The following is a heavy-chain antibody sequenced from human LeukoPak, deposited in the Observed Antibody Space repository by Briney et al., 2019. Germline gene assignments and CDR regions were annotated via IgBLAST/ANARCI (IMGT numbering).Heavy chain of an antibody. Sequence: AGSPRLSRAASGFSFSSYAMAWGRQAPGKGLEWVSTTSDSAGSTLYADSVKGRFTISRDNSKNTLYLQMTSLRAEDTALYFCAKLGCSHTPCYANWWGPGTLVTVSS. D-gene: IGHD2-2*01. CDR1: GFSFSSYA. V-gene: IGHV3-23*01. J-gene: IGHJ4*02. CDR2: TSDSAGST. CDR3: AKLGCSHTPCYANW.